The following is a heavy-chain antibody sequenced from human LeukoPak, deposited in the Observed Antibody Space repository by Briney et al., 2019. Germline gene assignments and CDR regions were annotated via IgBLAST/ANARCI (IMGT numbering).Heavy chain of an antibody. D-gene: IGHD6-6*01. CDR1: GYTLTELS. CDR2: IIPIFGTA. V-gene: IGHV1-69*13. CDR3: ARARPSSSRSLYYYYMDV. Sequence: SVKVSCKVSGYTLTELSMHWVRQAPGQGLEWMGGIIPIFGTANYAQKFQGRVTITADESTSTAYMELSSLRSEDTAVYYCARARPSSSRSLYYYYMDVWGKGTTVTVSS. J-gene: IGHJ6*03.